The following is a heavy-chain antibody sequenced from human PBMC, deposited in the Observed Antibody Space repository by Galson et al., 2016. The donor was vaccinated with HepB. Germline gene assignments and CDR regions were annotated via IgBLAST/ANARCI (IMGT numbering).Heavy chain of an antibody. CDR2: IDGDGTSP. CDR1: GFTFRNHQ. J-gene: IGHJ4*02. V-gene: IGHV3-74*01. Sequence: SLRLSCAVSGFTFRNHQMHWIRQVPGKGLMWVARIDGDGTSPIYAASVKGRFTISSDSAENTVYLQMNRLRAEDTALYYCARDLSGPDHWGQGTLVTVSP. CDR3: ARDLSGPDH.